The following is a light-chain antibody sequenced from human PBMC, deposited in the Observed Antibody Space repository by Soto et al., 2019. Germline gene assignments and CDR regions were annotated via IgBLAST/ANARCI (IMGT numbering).Light chain of an antibody. Sequence: EIVLTQSPATLSLSPGERATLSCRASQSVGRDLAWYQQQPGQAPRLLIYDISSRATGTPVRFSGSGSGTDFTLTIRGLDPEDIAIYFCQQRSAWPLTFGGGSKVEI. V-gene: IGKV3-11*01. J-gene: IGKJ4*01. CDR3: QQRSAWPLT. CDR2: DIS. CDR1: QSVGRD.